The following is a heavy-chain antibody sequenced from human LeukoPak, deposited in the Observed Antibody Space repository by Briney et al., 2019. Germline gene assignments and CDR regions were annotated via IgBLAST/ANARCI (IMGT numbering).Heavy chain of an antibody. J-gene: IGHJ4*02. Sequence: KPSETLSLTCTVSGGSISSSSYYWGWIRQPPGKGLAWIGSIYYSGSTYYNPSLKSRVTISVDTSKNQFSLKLSSVTAADTAVYYCARQTHCGGDCYSESYYFDYWGQGTLVTVSS. D-gene: IGHD2-21*02. CDR2: IYYSGST. CDR3: ARQTHCGGDCYSESYYFDY. CDR1: GGSISSSSYY. V-gene: IGHV4-39*01.